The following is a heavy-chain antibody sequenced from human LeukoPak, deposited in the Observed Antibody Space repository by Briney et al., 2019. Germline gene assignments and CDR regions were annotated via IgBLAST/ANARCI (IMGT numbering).Heavy chain of an antibody. CDR2: ISTSSSYI. J-gene: IGHJ4*02. CDR1: GFTFSSNS. Sequence: GGSLRLSCAASGFTFSSNSMNWVRQAPGKGLEWVSSISTSSSYIYYADSLKGRFTISRDNSKKTLFLQMNSLRAEDTAVYYCAKDRVVFNRNYAYYFDYWGQGTLVTVSS. D-gene: IGHD1-7*01. V-gene: IGHV3-21*01. CDR3: AKDRVVFNRNYAYYFDY.